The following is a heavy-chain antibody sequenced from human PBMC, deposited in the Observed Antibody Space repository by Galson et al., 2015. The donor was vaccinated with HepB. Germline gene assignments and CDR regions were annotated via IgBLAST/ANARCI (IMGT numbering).Heavy chain of an antibody. V-gene: IGHV3-30-3*01. D-gene: IGHD4-23*01. Sequence: SLRLSCAASGFTFRTYAMHWVRQAPGKGLEWVAVISHDGSSKYYADSVRGRFTISRDNSKDTLYLQMKSLRAEDTAVYSCARGNYGGRLMWSRFNYWGQGTLVTVSS. CDR1: GFTFRTYA. CDR2: ISHDGSSK. CDR3: ARGNYGGRLMWSRFNY. J-gene: IGHJ4*02.